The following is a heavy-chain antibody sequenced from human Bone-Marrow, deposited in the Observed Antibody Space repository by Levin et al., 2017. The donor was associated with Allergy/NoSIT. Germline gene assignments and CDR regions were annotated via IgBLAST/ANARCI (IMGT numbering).Heavy chain of an antibody. J-gene: IGHJ4*02. CDR3: ARERDRIGARAPFDY. V-gene: IGHV4-39*07. CDR2: IYYSGVT. Sequence: SETLSLTCTVSGGSISSSTHYWGWVRQAPGKGLEWIGSIYYSGVTYYNPSLKSRVTISVDRSKNQFSLHLRSVTAADTAVYYCARERDRIGARAPFDYWGQGTLVTVSS. D-gene: IGHD6-6*01. CDR1: GGSISSSTHY.